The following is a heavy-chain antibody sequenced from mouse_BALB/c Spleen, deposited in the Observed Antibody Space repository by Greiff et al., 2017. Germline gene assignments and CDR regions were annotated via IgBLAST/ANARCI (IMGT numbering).Heavy chain of an antibody. CDR1: GYTFTSYT. Sequence: VKLQESGAELARPGASVKMSCKASGYTFTSYTMHWVKQRPGQGLEWIGYINPSSGYTNYNQKFKDKATLTADKSSSTAYMQLSSLTSEDSAVYYCARRGDGYYPFLWGQGTLVTVSA. CDR2: INPSSGYT. CDR3: ARRGDGYYPFL. V-gene: IGHV1-4*01. D-gene: IGHD2-3*01. J-gene: IGHJ3*02.